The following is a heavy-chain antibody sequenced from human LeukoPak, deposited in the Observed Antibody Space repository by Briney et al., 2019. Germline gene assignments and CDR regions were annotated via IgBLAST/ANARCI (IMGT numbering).Heavy chain of an antibody. V-gene: IGHV4-4*02. CDR3: TGNGYYSLEY. D-gene: IGHD3-3*01. CDR2: IYHSGST. CDR1: GGSISSTNW. Sequence: SETLSLTCAVSGGSISSTNWWSWVRQPPGKGLEWIGEIYHSGSTNYNPSLKSRVIISEDKSKNQFSLKLSSVTAADTAVYYCTGNGYYSLEYWGQGTLVTVSS. J-gene: IGHJ4*02.